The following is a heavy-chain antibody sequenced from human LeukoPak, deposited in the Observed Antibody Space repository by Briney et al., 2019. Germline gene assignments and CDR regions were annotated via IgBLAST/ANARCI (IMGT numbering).Heavy chain of an antibody. CDR2: IKEDGSQK. CDR1: GFTFRHYW. V-gene: IGHV3-7*01. CDR3: AKDRSIAADFDY. D-gene: IGHD6-13*01. J-gene: IGHJ4*02. Sequence: GGSLRLSCAASGFTFRHYWMDWVRQVPGKGLEWVAKIKEDGSQKYYVDSVKGRFTISRDNAKNSLYLEMNSLRAEDTGVYYCAKDRSIAADFDYWGQGTLVTVSS.